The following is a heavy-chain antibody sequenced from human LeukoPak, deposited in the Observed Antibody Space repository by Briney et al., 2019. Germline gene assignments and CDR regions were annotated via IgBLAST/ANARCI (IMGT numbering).Heavy chain of an antibody. CDR3: AREADGFDI. V-gene: IGHV3-30*10. CDR1: GFTFSRYT. CDR2: LAYDETFR. Sequence: GGSLRLSCSASGFTFSRYTMHWVRQAPGKGLEWVALLAYDETFRYYTDSVKGRFTISRDTAKTTLDLQMNSLTTEDTALYYCAREADGFDIWGQGTMVTVSS. J-gene: IGHJ3*02.